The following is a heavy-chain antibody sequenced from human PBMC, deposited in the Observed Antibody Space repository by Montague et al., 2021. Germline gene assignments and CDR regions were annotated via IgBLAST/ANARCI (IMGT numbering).Heavy chain of an antibody. J-gene: IGHJ4*02. D-gene: IGHD3-10*01. CDR3: AREGVGDLLFSFDS. V-gene: IGHV6-1*01. Sequence: CAISGDSVSNNNAAWNWIRESPSRGLGWLGRTYYRSTWYTDYAVSVKGRIAINPDTSKNQFSLQLNSVTPEDTAVYYCAREGVGDLLFSFDSWGQGTLVTVSS. CDR2: TYYRSTWYT. CDR1: GDSVSNNNAA.